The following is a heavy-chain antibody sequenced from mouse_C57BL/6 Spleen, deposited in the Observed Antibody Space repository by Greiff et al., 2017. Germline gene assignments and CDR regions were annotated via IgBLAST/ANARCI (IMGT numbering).Heavy chain of an antibody. CDR1: GYAFSSSW. CDR3: ARSPTMVPKFAY. Sequence: VKLQESGPELVKPGASVKISCKASGYAFSSSWMNWVKQRPGKGLEWIGRIYPGDGDTNYNGKVKGKGTLTADKSYSTAYLQLSSLTSEDSAVYFCARSPTMVPKFAYWGQGTLVTVSA. D-gene: IGHD2-10*01. J-gene: IGHJ3*01. V-gene: IGHV1-82*01. CDR2: IYPGDGDT.